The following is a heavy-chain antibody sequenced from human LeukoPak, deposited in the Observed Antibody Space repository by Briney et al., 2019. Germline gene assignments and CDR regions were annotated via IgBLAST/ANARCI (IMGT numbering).Heavy chain of an antibody. Sequence: PGGSLRLSRAASGFTFSSYGMHWVRQAPGKGLEWVAFIRYDGSNKYYADSVKGRFTISRDNSKNTLYLQMNSLRAEDTAVYYCAKDRTSRYSSGWYERVYFDYWGQGTLVTVSS. V-gene: IGHV3-30*02. CDR3: AKDRTSRYSSGWYERVYFDY. J-gene: IGHJ4*02. CDR1: GFTFSSYG. D-gene: IGHD6-19*01. CDR2: IRYDGSNK.